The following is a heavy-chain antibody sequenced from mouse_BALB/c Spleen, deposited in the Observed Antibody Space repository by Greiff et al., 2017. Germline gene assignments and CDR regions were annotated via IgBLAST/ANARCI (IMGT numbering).Heavy chain of an antibody. Sequence: EVKLQESGGGLVQPGGSRKLSCAASGFTFSSFGMHWVRQAPEKGLEWVAYISSGSSTIYYADTVKGRFTISRDNPKNTLFLQMTSLRSEDTAMYYCAREGGSWFAYWGQGTLVTVSA. CDR3: AREGGSWFAY. CDR2: ISSGSSTI. D-gene: IGHD1-2*01. CDR1: GFTFSSFG. J-gene: IGHJ3*01. V-gene: IGHV5-17*02.